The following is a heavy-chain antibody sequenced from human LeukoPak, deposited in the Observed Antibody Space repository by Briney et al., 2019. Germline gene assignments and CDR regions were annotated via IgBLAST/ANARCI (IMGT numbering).Heavy chain of an antibody. J-gene: IGHJ4*02. CDR2: INPSGGRT. D-gene: IGHD6-13*01. CDR3: ARDSMAAAGPEYYFDY. CDR1: GYTFTNFY. V-gene: IGHV1-46*01. Sequence: ASVTVSFMASGYTFTNFYMHWVRQALGQGLEWIGVINPSGGRTTYAQKFQGRVTMSRDTSTSTVYMELSSLRSEDTAVYYCARDSMAAAGPEYYFDYWGQGSLVTVSS.